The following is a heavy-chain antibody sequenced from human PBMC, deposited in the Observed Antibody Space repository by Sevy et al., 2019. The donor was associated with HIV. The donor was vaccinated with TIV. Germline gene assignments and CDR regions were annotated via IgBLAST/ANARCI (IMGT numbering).Heavy chain of an antibody. CDR1: GFTFSSYA. Sequence: GGSLRLSCTASGFTFSSYAMYWVRQAPGKGLEWVAVISIDGNNKDYADSVKGRFTISRDNSKNSLYLQMNSLRAEETAVYYWAREGSTYYDYIWGSYRYDYWGQGTLVTVSS. D-gene: IGHD3-16*02. V-gene: IGHV3-30*04. CDR2: ISIDGNNK. CDR3: AREGSTYYDYIWGSYRYDY. J-gene: IGHJ4*02.